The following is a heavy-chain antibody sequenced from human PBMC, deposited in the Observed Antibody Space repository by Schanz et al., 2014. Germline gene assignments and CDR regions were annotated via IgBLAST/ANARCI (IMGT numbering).Heavy chain of an antibody. Sequence: VQLVESGGGVVQPGRSLRLSCAASGFTVSSNYMSWVRQAPGKGLEWVSGISGGGGSAYYADSVKGRFTISRDNSKNTLYLQMSSLRAEDTAVYYCAKVWGSDYFYPFDYWGQGTLVTVSS. CDR1: GFTVSSNY. J-gene: IGHJ4*02. CDR3: AKVWGSDYFYPFDY. CDR2: ISGGGGSA. V-gene: IGHV3-23*04. D-gene: IGHD3-22*01.